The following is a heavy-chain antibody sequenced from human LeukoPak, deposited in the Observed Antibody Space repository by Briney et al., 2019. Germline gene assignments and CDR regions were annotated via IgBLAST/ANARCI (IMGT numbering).Heavy chain of an antibody. Sequence: GGSLRLSCAASGFTFSNYAMSWVRQAPGKGLEWLSAIGANGGTTYYEDSVKGRFTISRDNSKNTLYLQINSLRAQDTAVYYCAKAVLSRSLDYWGQGTRVTVSS. CDR3: AKAVLSRSLDY. CDR2: IGANGGTT. J-gene: IGHJ4*02. D-gene: IGHD3-3*01. V-gene: IGHV3-23*01. CDR1: GFTFSNYA.